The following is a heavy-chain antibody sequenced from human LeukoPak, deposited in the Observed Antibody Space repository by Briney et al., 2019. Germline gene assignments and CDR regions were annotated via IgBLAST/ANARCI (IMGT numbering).Heavy chain of an antibody. CDR1: GGTFSSYA. D-gene: IGHD2-2*02. CDR2: IIPIFGTA. Sequence: ASVKVSCKASGGTFSSYAINWVRQAPGQGLEWMGGIIPIFGTANYAQKFQDRVTITADESTCTAYMDLSNLRSDDTDVYYCSRGYYWSRTSFYTEARMVMVYYLGQGTLVTVS. CDR3: SRGYYWSRTSFYTEARMVMVYY. V-gene: IGHV1-69*13. J-gene: IGHJ4*02.